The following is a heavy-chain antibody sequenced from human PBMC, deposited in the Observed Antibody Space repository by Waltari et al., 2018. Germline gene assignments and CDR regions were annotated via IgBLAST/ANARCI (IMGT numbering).Heavy chain of an antibody. V-gene: IGHV3-30*18. Sequence: QVQLVESGGGVVQPGRSLRLSCAASGFTFSSYGMHWVRQAPGKGLGLVAVISYDGRNKYYADSVKGRFTISRDNSKNTLYLQMNSLRAEDTAVYYCAKDRYSSSWDLDYWGQGTLVTVSS. D-gene: IGHD6-13*01. CDR2: ISYDGRNK. J-gene: IGHJ4*02. CDR3: AKDRYSSSWDLDY. CDR1: GFTFSSYG.